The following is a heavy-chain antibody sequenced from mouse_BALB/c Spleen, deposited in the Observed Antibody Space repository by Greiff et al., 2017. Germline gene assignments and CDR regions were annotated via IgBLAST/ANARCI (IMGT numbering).Heavy chain of an antibody. V-gene: IGHV2-9*02. CDR1: GFSLTSYG. J-gene: IGHJ4*01. D-gene: IGHD1-1*01. CDR3: ARDLSYGSSAYYAMDY. Sequence: QVQLKESGPGLVAPSQSLSITCTVSGFSLTSYGVHWVRQPPGKGLEWLGVIWAGGSTNYNSALMSRLSISKDNSKSQVFLKMNSLQTDDTAMYYCARDLSYGSSAYYAMDYWGQGTSVTVSS. CDR2: IWAGGST.